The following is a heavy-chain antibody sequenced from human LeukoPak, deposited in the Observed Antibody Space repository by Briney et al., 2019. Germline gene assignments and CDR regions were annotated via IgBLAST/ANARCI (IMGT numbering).Heavy chain of an antibody. CDR2: IKQDGSEK. Sequence: GSLRLSCAASGFTFSSYWMSWVRQAPGKGLEWVANIKQDGSEKYYVDSVKGRFTISRDNAKNPLYLQMNSLRAEDTAVYYCARDLPDYAITFGGVIAPFDYWGQGTLVTVSS. J-gene: IGHJ4*02. CDR3: ARDLPDYAITFGGVIAPFDY. CDR1: GFTFSSYW. D-gene: IGHD3-16*02. V-gene: IGHV3-7*01.